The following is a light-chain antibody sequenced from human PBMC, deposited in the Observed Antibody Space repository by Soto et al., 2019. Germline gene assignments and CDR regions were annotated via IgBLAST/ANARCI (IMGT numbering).Light chain of an antibody. CDR3: AAWDDNLSGLYV. Sequence: QSALTQSPSASGTPGQRVTISCSGSASTIGRNYVYWYQQLPGTAPKLLIYRNSQRPSGGPDRFSGSKSGTSASLAISGLRSEDEADYYCAAWDDNLSGLYVFGAGTKVTVL. J-gene: IGLJ1*01. V-gene: IGLV1-47*01. CDR2: RNS. CDR1: ASTIGRNY.